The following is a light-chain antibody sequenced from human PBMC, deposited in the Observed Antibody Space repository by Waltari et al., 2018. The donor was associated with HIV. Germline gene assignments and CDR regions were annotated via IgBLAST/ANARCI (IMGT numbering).Light chain of an antibody. J-gene: IGLJ1*01. V-gene: IGLV2-23*01. CDR3: CSYTGSSTRRPYV. Sequence: QSALTQPASVSGSPGQSITISCTGTSSDVGRYNLVSWSQQHPGKAPKVMIYEGSKRPSGVSNRFSGSKSGNTASLTISGLQAEDEADYYCCSYTGSSTRRPYVFGTGTKVTVL. CDR2: EGS. CDR1: SSDVGRYNL.